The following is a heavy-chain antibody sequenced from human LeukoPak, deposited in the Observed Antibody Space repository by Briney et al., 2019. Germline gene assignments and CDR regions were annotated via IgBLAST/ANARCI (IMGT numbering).Heavy chain of an antibody. Sequence: SETLSLTCTVSGGSISSYYWSWIRQPPGKGLEWIGYIYYSGSTNYNPSLKSRVTISVDTSKNQFSLKLSSVTAADTAVYYCARFRVGATSYYYYGMDVWGQGTTVTVSS. CDR1: GGSISSYY. CDR2: IYYSGST. CDR3: ARFRVGATSYYYYGMDV. V-gene: IGHV4-59*01. D-gene: IGHD1-26*01. J-gene: IGHJ6*02.